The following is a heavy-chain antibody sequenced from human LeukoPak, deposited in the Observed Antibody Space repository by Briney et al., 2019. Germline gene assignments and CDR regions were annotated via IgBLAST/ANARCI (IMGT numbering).Heavy chain of an antibody. D-gene: IGHD3-9*01. CDR1: GGSFSGYY. Sequence: SETLSLTCAVYGGSFSGYYWSWIRQPPGKGLEWIGSIYYSGSTYYNPSLKSRVTISVDTSKNQFSLKLSSVTAADTAVYNCARLTPHNYDILTGDQYYFDYWGQGTLVTVSS. V-gene: IGHV4-34*01. CDR2: IYYSGST. CDR3: ARLTPHNYDILTGDQYYFDY. J-gene: IGHJ4*02.